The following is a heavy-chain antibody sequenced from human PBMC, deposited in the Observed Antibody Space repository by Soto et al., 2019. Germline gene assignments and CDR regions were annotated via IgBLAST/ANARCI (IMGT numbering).Heavy chain of an antibody. J-gene: IGHJ4*02. CDR1: GGSLSSGGYY. CDR2: IYYSGST. D-gene: IGHD4-17*01. V-gene: IGHV4-31*03. CDR3: AREATVSPYFDY. Sequence: PSETLSLTPTVSGGSLSSGGYYWSWIRQHPGKGLEWIGYIYYSGSTYYNPSLKSRDTISVDKSKNRFSLKLSSVTAADTAVYYCAREATVSPYFDYWGQGTLVIVSS.